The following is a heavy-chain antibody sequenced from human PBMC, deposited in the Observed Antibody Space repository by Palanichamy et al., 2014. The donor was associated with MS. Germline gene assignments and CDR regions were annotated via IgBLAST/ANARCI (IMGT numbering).Heavy chain of an antibody. V-gene: IGHV1-46*01. Sequence: QVQLVQSGAEVKKPGASVKVSCKASGYTFISYYIHWVRQAPGQGLEWMGMINTSGGGTNYAQKFRGRVTMTRDTSTSTVYMELSSLRSEDTAVYYCARERPGGYEGFDYWGQGTLVTVSS. CDR2: INTSGGGT. J-gene: IGHJ4*02. D-gene: IGHD5-12*01. CDR1: GYTFISYY. CDR3: ARERPGGYEGFDY.